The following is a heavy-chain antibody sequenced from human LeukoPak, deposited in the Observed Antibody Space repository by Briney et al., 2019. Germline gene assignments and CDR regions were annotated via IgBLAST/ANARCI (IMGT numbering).Heavy chain of an antibody. CDR3: ANRPGWRAFDY. CDR2: INYSGGST. V-gene: IGHV3-23*01. J-gene: IGHJ4*02. Sequence: GGSLRLSCAASGFTFSSDAMSWVRQAPGKGLGWVSTINYSGGSTYYADSVKGRFTISRDNSKNTLYLQMNSLRAEDTAVYYCANRPGWRAFDYWGQGTLVTVSS. CDR1: GFTFSSDA.